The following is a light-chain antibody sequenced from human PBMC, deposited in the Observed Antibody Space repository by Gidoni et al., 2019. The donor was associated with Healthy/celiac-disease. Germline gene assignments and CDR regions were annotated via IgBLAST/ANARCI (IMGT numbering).Light chain of an antibody. CDR1: QSMSTW. Sequence: DIQMTQSPSTLSASVSYRVTITCRATQSMSTWLAWYQQKPGKAPKLLLYDASNLESGVPSRFSGSGSVTEFTLTISSLQPDDFATYYCQHYNSYSHAFXGXTKVETK. J-gene: IGKJ4*01. CDR3: QHYNSYSHA. V-gene: IGKV1-5*01. CDR2: DAS.